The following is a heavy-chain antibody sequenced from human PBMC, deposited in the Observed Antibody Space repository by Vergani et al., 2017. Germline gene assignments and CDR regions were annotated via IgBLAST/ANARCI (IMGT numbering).Heavy chain of an antibody. CDR1: GYSFTSYW. D-gene: IGHD1-26*01. Sequence: EVQLVPSGAEVKKPGESLQISCKGSGYSFTSYWIGWVRQMPEKGLEWMGIIYPDDSDTRYSPSFQGQVTISADKSISTAYLQWSSLKASDTAIYYCARQFSWSGSSHYGMDVWGQGTTVTVSS. CDR2: IYPDDSDT. CDR3: ARQFSWSGSSHYGMDV. J-gene: IGHJ6*02. V-gene: IGHV5-51*01.